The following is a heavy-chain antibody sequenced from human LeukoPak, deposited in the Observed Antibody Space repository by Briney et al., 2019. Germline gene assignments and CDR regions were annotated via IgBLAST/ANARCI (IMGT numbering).Heavy chain of an antibody. D-gene: IGHD3-9*01. CDR1: GLTFSNYA. CDR3: AKEDLHYDILTGYYTTPYSFDS. Sequence: GGSLRLSCAASGLTFSNYAMSWVRQAPGKGLEWVSAISGSGGGTYNAASVKGRFTISRDNSRNTLFLQMNSLRAEDMAVYYCAKEDLHYDILTGYYTTPYSFDSWGQGTLVTVSS. V-gene: IGHV3-23*01. J-gene: IGHJ4*02. CDR2: ISGSGGGT.